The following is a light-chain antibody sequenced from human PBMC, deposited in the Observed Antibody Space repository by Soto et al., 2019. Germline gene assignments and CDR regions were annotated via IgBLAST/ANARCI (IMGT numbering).Light chain of an antibody. CDR3: ETWDSNTWV. V-gene: IGLV4-60*02. CDR2: LEGSGSY. CDR1: SGHSSDI. J-gene: IGLJ3*02. Sequence: QLVLTQSSSASASLGSSVKLTCTLSSGHSSDIIAWHQQQPGKAPRYLMKLEGSGSYNKGSGVPDRFSGSSSGADRYLTISTLQFEDEADYYCETWDSNTWVFGGGTKLTVL.